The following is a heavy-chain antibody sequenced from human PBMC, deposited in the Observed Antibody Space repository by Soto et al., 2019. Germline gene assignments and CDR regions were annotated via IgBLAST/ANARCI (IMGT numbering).Heavy chain of an antibody. J-gene: IGHJ4*02. Sequence: QVQLVQSGAEVKKPGSSVKVSCKASGGTFSSYAISWVRQAPGQGLEWMGGIIPIFGTANYAQKFQGRVTITADESTSTAYMDLSRLGSEDTAVYYCAMRGGNSSSCWEGGLLDYWGQGTLVTVSS. CDR1: GGTFSSYA. V-gene: IGHV1-69*01. CDR2: IIPIFGTA. D-gene: IGHD6-13*01. CDR3: AMRGGNSSSCWEGGLLDY.